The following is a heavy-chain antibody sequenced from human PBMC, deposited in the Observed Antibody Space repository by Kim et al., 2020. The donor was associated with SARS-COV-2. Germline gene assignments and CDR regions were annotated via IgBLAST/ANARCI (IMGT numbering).Heavy chain of an antibody. D-gene: IGHD3-16*01. J-gene: IGHJ4*02. V-gene: IGHV3-30*03. CDR3: ARSRGNNWGYHDY. CDR2: ISSDGDRK. CDR1: GFIFSNFG. Sequence: GGSLRLSCAASGFIFSNFGMAWVRQAPDKGLEWVAGISSDGDRKIYGDSVKGRSAISRDDSGRMVILQVNSLTFEDVAIYYCARSRGNNWGYHDYWGQGT.